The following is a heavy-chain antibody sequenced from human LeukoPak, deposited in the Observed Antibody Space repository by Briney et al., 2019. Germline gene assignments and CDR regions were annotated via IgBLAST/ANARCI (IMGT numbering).Heavy chain of an antibody. J-gene: IGHJ4*02. D-gene: IGHD5-18*01. Sequence: PSQTLSLTCTVSGGSISSGGYYWSWIRQHPGKGLEWIGYIYNSGSPYYNPSLKSRVTISVDTPKNQFSLNLSSVTAADTAVYYCARVDTAAFDYWGQGTLVIVSS. V-gene: IGHV4-31*03. CDR1: GGSISSGGYY. CDR3: ARVDTAAFDY. CDR2: IYNSGSP.